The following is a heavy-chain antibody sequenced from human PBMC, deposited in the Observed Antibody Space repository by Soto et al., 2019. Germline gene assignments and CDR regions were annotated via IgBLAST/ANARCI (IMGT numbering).Heavy chain of an antibody. Sequence: QMQLEQSGPEVKKPGTSVKVSCKASGFTFTSSAFQWVRQARGQRPEWIGWIAVGSGYTNYAQRFQDRVTLTRDMSTATTYMELSRLTSEDTAIYYCAADATAWQQMVPSDYWGQGTLVTVSS. V-gene: IGHV1-58*01. CDR2: IAVGSGYT. D-gene: IGHD2-8*01. CDR1: GFTFTSSA. CDR3: AADATAWQQMVPSDY. J-gene: IGHJ4*02.